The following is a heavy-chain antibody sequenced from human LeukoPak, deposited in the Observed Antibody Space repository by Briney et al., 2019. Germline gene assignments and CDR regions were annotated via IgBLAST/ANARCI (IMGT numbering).Heavy chain of an antibody. V-gene: IGHV4-34*01. D-gene: IGHD3-10*01. CDR1: GGSFSGYY. Sequence: SETLSLTCAVYGGSFSGYYWSWIRQPPGKGLEWIGEINHSGSTNYSPSLKSRVTISVDTSKNQFSLKLSSVTAADTAVYYCARGLRYYYGSGSYPPARPFDYWGQGTLVTVSS. CDR2: INHSGST. J-gene: IGHJ4*02. CDR3: ARGLRYYYGSGSYPPARPFDY.